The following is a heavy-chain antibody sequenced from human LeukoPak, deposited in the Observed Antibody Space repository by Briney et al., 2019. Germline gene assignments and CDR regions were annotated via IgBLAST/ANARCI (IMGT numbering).Heavy chain of an antibody. Sequence: SETLSLTCAVYGGSFGGYYWSWIRQPPGKGLEWIGEINHSGSTNYNPSLNSRVTISVDTSKNQFSLKLSSVTAADTAVYYCARDKYSYGWRPHLYYFDYWGQGTLVTVSS. CDR3: ARDKYSYGWRPHLYYFDY. V-gene: IGHV4-34*01. J-gene: IGHJ4*02. CDR2: INHSGST. CDR1: GGSFGGYY. D-gene: IGHD5-18*01.